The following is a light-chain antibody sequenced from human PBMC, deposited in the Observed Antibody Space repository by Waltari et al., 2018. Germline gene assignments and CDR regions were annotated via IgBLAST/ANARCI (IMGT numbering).Light chain of an antibody. CDR3: SSYTSSTTVV. Sequence: QSALTQPASVSGSPGQSITISCTGTNRDVGGYNYVSWYQQHPGKAPKVMIYEVSNRPSGVSHRFSGSKSGNTASLTISGLQAEDEADYYCSSYTSSTTVVFGGGTKLTVL. J-gene: IGLJ2*01. CDR1: NRDVGGYNY. CDR2: EVS. V-gene: IGLV2-14*01.